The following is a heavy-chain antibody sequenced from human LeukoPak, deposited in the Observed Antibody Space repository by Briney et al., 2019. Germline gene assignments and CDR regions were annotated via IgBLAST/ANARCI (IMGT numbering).Heavy chain of an antibody. D-gene: IGHD6-6*01. J-gene: IGHJ4*02. CDR3: ARDTDSSSSRTR. V-gene: IGHV4-39*02. CDR2: IYYSGST. Sequence: SETLSLTCTVSGGSISSSSYYWGWIRQPPGKGLEWIGSIYYSGSTYYNPSLKSRVTISVDTSKNQFSLKLSSVTAADTAVYYCARDTDSSSSRTRWGQGTLVTVSS. CDR1: GGSISSSSYY.